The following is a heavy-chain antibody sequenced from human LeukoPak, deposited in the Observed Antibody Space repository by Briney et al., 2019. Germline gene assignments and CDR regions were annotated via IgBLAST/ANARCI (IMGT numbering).Heavy chain of an antibody. V-gene: IGHV4-30-4*08. J-gene: IGHJ4*02. CDR3: ARYSPPGDYPDY. Sequence: SQTLSLTCTVSGGSISSGGYYWSWIRQPPGKGLEWIGYIYYSGSTYYNPSLKSRVTISVDTSKNQFSLKLSSVTAADTAVYYCARYSPPGDYPDYWGQGTLVTVSS. D-gene: IGHD2-21*01. CDR2: IYYSGST. CDR1: GGSISSGGYY.